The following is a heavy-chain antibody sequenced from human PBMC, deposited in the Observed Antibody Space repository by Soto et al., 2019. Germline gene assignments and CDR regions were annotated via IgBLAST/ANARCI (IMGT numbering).Heavy chain of an antibody. J-gene: IGHJ6*02. CDR2: ISWNSGTI. V-gene: IGHV3-9*01. Sequence: EVQVVESGGGLVQPGRSLRLSCAASGFSFDDYAMHWVRQAPGKGLEWVSGISWNSGTIGYAESVKGRVTISRDNAKNSLYRQMNSLRAEDTALYYCAKSTGGTANGMGVWGQGTTVTVSS. CDR3: AKSTGGTANGMGV. D-gene: IGHD2-8*02. CDR1: GFSFDDYA.